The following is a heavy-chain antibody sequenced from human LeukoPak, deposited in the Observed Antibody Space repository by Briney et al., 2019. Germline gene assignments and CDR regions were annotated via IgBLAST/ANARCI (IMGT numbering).Heavy chain of an antibody. V-gene: IGHV4-59*11. D-gene: IGHD1-26*01. CDR1: GGSISSHY. CDR2: IYYSGST. J-gene: IGHJ4*02. Sequence: PESLSLTCPVSGGSISSHYRSWVRQPPGKGLEWIGYIYYSGSTNYNPSLKSGVTISVVTSKNQFSLKLSSVTAADTAVDYCARAGGSYSGSGANYFDYWGRGTLVTVSS. CDR3: ARAGGSYSGSGANYFDY.